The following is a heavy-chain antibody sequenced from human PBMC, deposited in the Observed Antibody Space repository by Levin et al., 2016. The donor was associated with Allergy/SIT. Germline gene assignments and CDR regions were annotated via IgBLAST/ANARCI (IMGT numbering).Heavy chain of an antibody. V-gene: IGHV3-33*01. J-gene: IGHJ6*03. CDR2: IWYDGSNK. Sequence: LSCAASGFTFSSYGMHWVRQAPGKGLEWVAVIWYDGSNKYYADSVKGRFTISRDNSKNTLYLQMNSLRAEDTAVYYCARASDYGANYYYYMDVWGKGTTVTVSS. D-gene: IGHD4-17*01. CDR3: ARASDYGANYYYYMDV. CDR1: GFTFSSYG.